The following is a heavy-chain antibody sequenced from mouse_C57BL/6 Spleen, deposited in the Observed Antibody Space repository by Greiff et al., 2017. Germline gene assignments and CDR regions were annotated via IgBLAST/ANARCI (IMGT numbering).Heavy chain of an antibody. CDR2: IDPEDGDT. CDR1: GFNIKDYY. V-gene: IGHV14-1*01. CDR3: TLEGYFDV. Sequence: VQLQQSGAELVRPGASVKLSCTASGFNIKDYYMHWVKQRPEQGLEWIGRIDPEDGDTEYAPKFQGKANMTADTSSNTAYLQLSSLTSEDTAVYYCTLEGYFDVWGTGTTVTVSS. J-gene: IGHJ1*03.